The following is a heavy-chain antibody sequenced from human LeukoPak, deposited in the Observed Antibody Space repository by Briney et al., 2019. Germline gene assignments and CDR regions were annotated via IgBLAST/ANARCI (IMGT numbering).Heavy chain of an antibody. Sequence: GGSLRPSCAASGFTVSGNYMSWVRQAPGKGPEWVSVIYTSGNTYYADSVKGRFTISRDNAKNSLYLQMNSLRAEDTAVYYCARDHFYYYGSGSYPDYWGQGTLVSVSS. D-gene: IGHD3-10*01. CDR2: IYTSGNT. CDR3: ARDHFYYYGSGSYPDY. V-gene: IGHV3-66*01. J-gene: IGHJ4*02. CDR1: GFTVSGNY.